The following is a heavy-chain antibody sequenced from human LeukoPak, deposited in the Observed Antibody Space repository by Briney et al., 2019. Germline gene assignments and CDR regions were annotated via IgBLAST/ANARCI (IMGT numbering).Heavy chain of an antibody. CDR3: AKDATPGNSIWDYFAY. J-gene: IGHJ4*02. V-gene: IGHV3-23*01. D-gene: IGHD2-15*01. CDR1: GFDFSICA. Sequence: GGSLRLSCAASGFDFSICAMTWVRQAPGKGLEWVASIGSLGETYYADSVKGRFAVSRENSQNTVFLQLTSLTAEDTAIYYCAKDATPGNSIWDYFAYWGQGALVTVSS. CDR2: IGSLGET.